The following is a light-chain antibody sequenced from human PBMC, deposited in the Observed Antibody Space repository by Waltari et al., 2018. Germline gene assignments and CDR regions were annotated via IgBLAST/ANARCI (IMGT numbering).Light chain of an antibody. CDR3: QQSYSTPWT. Sequence: DIQMTQSPSSLSASVGDSVHITCRARQSIYSYLNWDQQKPGKAPKVLIYAASSLQTEGPSRFSGRGSGTEFTLTISSLQPEDYATYHCQQSYSTPWTFGQGTRVDIK. CDR2: AAS. V-gene: IGKV1-39*01. CDR1: QSIYSY. J-gene: IGKJ1*01.